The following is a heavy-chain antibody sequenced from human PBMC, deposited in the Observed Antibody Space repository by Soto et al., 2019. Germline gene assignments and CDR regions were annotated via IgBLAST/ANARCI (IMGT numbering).Heavy chain of an antibody. CDR2: INSVGSTT. J-gene: IGHJ4*02. V-gene: IGHV3-74*01. Sequence: EVQLVESGGGLVQPGGSLRLSCAASGFTFSNNWMHWVRQAPWEGLVWLSSINSVGSTTTYADSVKGRFTISRDNAKNTLYLEMTRLRTDDTGIYYCARGLLYCTNGVCGDWGQGTLVTVSS. CDR1: GFTFSNNW. CDR3: ARGLLYCTNGVCGD. D-gene: IGHD2-8*01.